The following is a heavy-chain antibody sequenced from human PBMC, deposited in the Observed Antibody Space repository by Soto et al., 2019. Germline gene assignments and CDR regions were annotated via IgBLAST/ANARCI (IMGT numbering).Heavy chain of an antibody. D-gene: IGHD6-19*01. Sequence: PGGSLRLSCAASGFTFSSYGMHWVRQAPGKGLEWVAVISYDGSNKNYADSVKGRFTISRDNSKNTLNLQMNNLRAEDTAVYYCAREGYRSGWPRYFQHWGQGTLVTVSS. CDR1: GFTFSSYG. J-gene: IGHJ1*01. V-gene: IGHV3-30*03. CDR2: ISYDGSNK. CDR3: AREGYRSGWPRYFQH.